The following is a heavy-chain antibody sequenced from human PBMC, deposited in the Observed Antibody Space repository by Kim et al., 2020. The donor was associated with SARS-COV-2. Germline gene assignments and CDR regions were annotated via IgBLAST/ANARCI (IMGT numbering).Heavy chain of an antibody. CDR1: GFTVSGYD. J-gene: IGHJ4*01. CDR3: AKVEDVPLFGGLVFDY. Sequence: GGSLRLSCAASGFTVSGYDMHWVRQAPGKGLEWVAVISSGGSNKYDADSVKGLFTISRDNYKNTLYLQMNILVAENAAVYYFAKVEDVPLFGGLVFDY. CDR2: ISSGGSNK. V-gene: IGHV3-30*18. D-gene: IGHD3-10*02.